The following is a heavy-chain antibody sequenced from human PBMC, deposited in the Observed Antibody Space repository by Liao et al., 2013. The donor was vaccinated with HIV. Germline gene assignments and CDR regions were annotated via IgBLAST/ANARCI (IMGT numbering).Heavy chain of an antibody. D-gene: IGHD4-23*01. CDR3: ARAYGGNSDFGY. Sequence: QAQLQESGPGLVRPSETLSLTCTVSGGSISSYYWSWIRQPPGKGLEWIGYIYYSGSTNYNPSLKSRVTISVDTSKNQFSLKLSSVTAADTAVYYCARAYGGNSDFGYWGQGTLVTVSS. V-gene: IGHV4-59*01. CDR2: IYYSGST. J-gene: IGHJ4*02. CDR1: GGSISSYY.